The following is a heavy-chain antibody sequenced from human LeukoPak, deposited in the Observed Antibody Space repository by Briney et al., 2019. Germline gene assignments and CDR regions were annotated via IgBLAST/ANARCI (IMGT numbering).Heavy chain of an antibody. J-gene: IGHJ3*02. D-gene: IGHD3-22*01. CDR1: GATFSSYA. CDR3: AKMANMIVVAHNGFDI. V-gene: IGHV3-23*01. CDR2: ISCSGGST. Sequence: LSGGSLRLSCAASGATFSSYAMSWVRQAPGKGVGWVSAISCSGGSTYYADSVKGRFNISRDNSRNTLYLQMNSLRAEDTAVYYCAKMANMIVVAHNGFDIWGQGTMVTVSS.